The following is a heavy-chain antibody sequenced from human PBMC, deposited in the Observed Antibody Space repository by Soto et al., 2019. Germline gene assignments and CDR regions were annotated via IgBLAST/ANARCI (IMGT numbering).Heavy chain of an antibody. CDR3: ARQQIAVAGSGREDY. CDR2: IYYSGST. J-gene: IGHJ4*02. V-gene: IGHV4-39*01. CDR1: GGSISSSSYY. D-gene: IGHD6-19*01. Sequence: SETLSLTCTVSGGSISSSSYYWGWIRQPPGKGLEWIGSIYYSGSTYYNPSLKSRVTISVDTSKNQFSLKLSSVTAADTAVYYCARQQIAVAGSGREDYWGQGTLVTVSS.